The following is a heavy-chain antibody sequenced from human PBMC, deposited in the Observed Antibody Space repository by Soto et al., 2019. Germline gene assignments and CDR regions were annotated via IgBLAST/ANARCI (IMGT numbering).Heavy chain of an antibody. J-gene: IGHJ4*02. D-gene: IGHD4-17*01. CDR2: IYYSGST. Sequence: QVQLQASGPGLVKPSETLSLTCTVSGGSISRYYWNWIRQSPGKGLEWIGYIYYSGSTKYNPSLKSRVTISIDTSKTHFSLDLNSVTAADTAVYYCARSRLREDYYFDSWGQGTSVTVSS. V-gene: IGHV4-59*01. CDR1: GGSISRYY. CDR3: ARSRLREDYYFDS.